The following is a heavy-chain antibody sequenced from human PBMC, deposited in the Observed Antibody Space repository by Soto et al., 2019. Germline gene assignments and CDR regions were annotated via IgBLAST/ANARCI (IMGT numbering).Heavy chain of an antibody. CDR2: IYYSGST. J-gene: IGHJ4*02. V-gene: IGHV4-39*01. Sequence: QLQLQESGPGLVKPSETLSLTCTVSGGSISSSSYYWGWIRQPPGKGLEWIGSIYYSGSTYYNPSLKSRVTISVDTSKNQFSLKLSSVTAADTAVYYCARHVEQQQLLLAFELFDYWGQGTLVTVSS. D-gene: IGHD6-13*01. CDR1: GGSISSSSYY. CDR3: ARHVEQQQLLLAFELFDY.